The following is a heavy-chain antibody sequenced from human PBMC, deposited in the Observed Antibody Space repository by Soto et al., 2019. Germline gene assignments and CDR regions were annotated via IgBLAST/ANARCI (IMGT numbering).Heavy chain of an antibody. D-gene: IGHD6-13*01. CDR3: AKDSARNGIAAAGYYYYYGMDV. V-gene: IGHV3-30*18. CDR2: ISYDGSNK. Sequence: QPGGSLRLSCAASGFTFSGYGMHWVRQAPGKGLEWVAVISYDGSNKYYADSVKGRFTISRDNSKNTLYLQMNSLRAEDTAVYYCAKDSARNGIAAAGYYYYYGMDVWGQGTTVTVSS. CDR1: GFTFSGYG. J-gene: IGHJ6*02.